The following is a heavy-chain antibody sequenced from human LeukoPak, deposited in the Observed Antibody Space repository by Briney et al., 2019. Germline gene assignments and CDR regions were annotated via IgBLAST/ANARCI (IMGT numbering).Heavy chain of an antibody. CDR1: GFTFTNAW. J-gene: IGHJ5*02. CDR2: IKSKTDGGAT. V-gene: IGHV3-15*01. D-gene: IGHD3-10*01. CDR3: GRYYGSGSQYNWFDP. Sequence: GGSLRLSCAASGFTFTNAWMSWVRQAPGKGLEWVGRIKSKTDGGATDFAAPVKGRFTISRDDSKNTLYLQMNSLKTEDTAVYYRGRYYGSGSQYNWFDPWGQGTLVTVSS.